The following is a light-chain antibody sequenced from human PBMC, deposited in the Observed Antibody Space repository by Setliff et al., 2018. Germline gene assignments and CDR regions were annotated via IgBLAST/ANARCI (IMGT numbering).Light chain of an antibody. J-gene: IGLJ1*01. CDR1: SSDVGGYNY. CDR2: EVS. V-gene: IGLV2-8*01. Sequence: QSALTQPPSASGSPGQSVTISCTGTSSDVGGYNYVSWYQQHPGKAPKLMIYEVSKRPSGVPDRFSGSKSGNTASLTVSGLQAEDEADYYCSSSAGSLYVFGTGTKVTAL. CDR3: SSSAGSLYV.